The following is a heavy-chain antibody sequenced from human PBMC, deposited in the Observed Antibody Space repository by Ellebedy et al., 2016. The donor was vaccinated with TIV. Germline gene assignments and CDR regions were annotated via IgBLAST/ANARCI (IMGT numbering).Heavy chain of an antibody. CDR3: ARDGGMGLAHFDY. CDR2: IYHSGST. V-gene: IGHV4-4*02. CDR1: GGSISSSNW. Sequence: MPGGSLRLSCAVSGGSISSSNWWSWVRQPPGKGLEWIGEIYHSGSTNYNPSLKSRVTISVDKSKNQFSLKLSSVTAADTAVYYCARDGGMGLAHFDYWGQGTLVTVSS. D-gene: IGHD3-16*01. J-gene: IGHJ4*02.